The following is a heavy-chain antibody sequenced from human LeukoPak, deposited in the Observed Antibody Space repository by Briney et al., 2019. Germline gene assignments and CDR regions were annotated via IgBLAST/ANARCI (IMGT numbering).Heavy chain of an antibody. CDR1: GYTFTSYY. J-gene: IGHJ4*02. V-gene: IGHV1-46*01. CDR3: AREGTVTTFMGY. CDR2: INPSGGST. Sequence: GASVTVTFKASGYTFTSYYMHWVRQAPGQGLEWMGIINPSGGSTSYAQKFQGRVTMTRDMSTSTVYMELSSLRSEDTAVYYCAREGTVTTFMGYWGQGTLVTVSS. D-gene: IGHD4-17*01.